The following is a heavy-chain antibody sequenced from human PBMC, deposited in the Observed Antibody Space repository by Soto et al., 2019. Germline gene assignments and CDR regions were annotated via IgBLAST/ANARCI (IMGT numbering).Heavy chain of an antibody. CDR2: IYYSGST. V-gene: IGHV4-59*08. CDR1: GGSISSYY. Sequence: QVQLQESGPGLVKPSETLSLTCTVSGGSISSYYWSWIRQPPGKGLEWIGYIYYSGSTNYNPSLKSRVTISVDTSKTQFSLKLRSVTAADTAVYYCARHGSLTSYNWFDPWGQGTLVTVSS. J-gene: IGHJ5*02. CDR3: ARHGSLTSYNWFDP. D-gene: IGHD2-2*01.